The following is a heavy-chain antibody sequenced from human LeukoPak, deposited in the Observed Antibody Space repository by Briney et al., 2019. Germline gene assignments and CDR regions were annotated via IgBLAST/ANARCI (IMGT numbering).Heavy chain of an antibody. CDR2: ISARKGYT. CDR3: AREDNDDYYYYGMDV. CDR1: GYPLTTYG. D-gene: IGHD1-1*01. J-gene: IGHJ6*02. Sequence: ASVKVSCKASGYPLTTYGISWVRQAPGQGLEWMGWISARKGYTSYAQKFQGRVTLTTDTSTSTAHMELRSLRSDDTAVYYCAREDNDDYYYYGMDVWGQGTTVIVSS. V-gene: IGHV1-18*01.